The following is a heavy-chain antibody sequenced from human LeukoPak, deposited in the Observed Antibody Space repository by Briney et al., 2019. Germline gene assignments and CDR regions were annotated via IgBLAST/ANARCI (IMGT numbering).Heavy chain of an antibody. CDR3: ARSRRADNWFDP. V-gene: IGHV1-2*02. CDR1: GYTFTGYY. J-gene: IGHJ5*02. CDR2: INPNSGGT. D-gene: IGHD1-26*01. Sequence: GASVKVYCKASGYTFTGYYMHWGRQAPGQGLEWMGWINPNSGGTNYAQKFQGRVTMTRDTSISTAYMELNRLRSDDTAVYYCARSRRADNWFDPWGQGTLVTVSS.